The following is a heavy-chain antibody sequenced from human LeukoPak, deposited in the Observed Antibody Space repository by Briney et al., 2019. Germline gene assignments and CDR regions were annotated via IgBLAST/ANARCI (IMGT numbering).Heavy chain of an antibody. CDR1: GGSISSYY. J-gene: IGHJ4*02. V-gene: IGHV4-34*01. CDR3: ASSLTLEARGPGY. CDR2: INHSGST. D-gene: IGHD3-10*01. Sequence: PSETLSLTCTVSGGSISSYYWSWIRQPPGKGLEWIGEINHSGSTNYNPSLKSRVTISVDTSKNQFSLKLSSVTAADTAVYYCASSLTLEARGPGYWGQGTLVTVSS.